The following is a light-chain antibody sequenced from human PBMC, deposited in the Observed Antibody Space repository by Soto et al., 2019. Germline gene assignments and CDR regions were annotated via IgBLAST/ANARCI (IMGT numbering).Light chain of an antibody. V-gene: IGKV3-20*01. CDR3: QQYGSSPPSNT. CDR1: QRVSSGY. CDR2: GAS. Sequence: FVLTQTPGTLSLSPGERATLSCRASQRVSSGYLAWYQEKPGQAPRLLIYGASNRATDIPDRFSGRGSWTDFTLTISRLEREDFAVYYCQQYGSSPPSNTFGQGTRLEIK. J-gene: IGKJ5*01.